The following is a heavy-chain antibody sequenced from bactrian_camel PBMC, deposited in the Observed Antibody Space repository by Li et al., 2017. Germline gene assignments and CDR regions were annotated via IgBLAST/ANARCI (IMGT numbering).Heavy chain of an antibody. J-gene: IGHJ4*01. CDR3: AAESRRLCTVVPALAYRY. D-gene: IGHD6*01. V-gene: IGHV3S53*01. Sequence: HVQLVESGGGLVQPGGSLRLSCAASGYTVSTHCMGWFRQAPGKEREGVACSRSDGSTSYADSVKGRFTISKDNAKNTLYLQMNSLKPEDTAMYYCAAESRRLCTVVPALAYRYWGQGTQVTVS. CDR2: SRSDGST. CDR1: GYTVSTHC.